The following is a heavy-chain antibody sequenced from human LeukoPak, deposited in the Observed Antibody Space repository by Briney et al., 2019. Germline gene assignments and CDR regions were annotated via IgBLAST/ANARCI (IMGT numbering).Heavy chain of an antibody. Sequence: GGSLRLSCAATELMFSSYAMSWVRQAPGKGLEWVSGISDDSGSTYYADSVRGRFTISRDNSKNTLYLQMNSLRVEDTAIYYCAKVQAKVGATIDYWGQGTLVTVSS. V-gene: IGHV3-23*01. CDR1: ELMFSSYA. D-gene: IGHD1-26*01. J-gene: IGHJ4*02. CDR2: ISDDSGST. CDR3: AKVQAKVGATIDY.